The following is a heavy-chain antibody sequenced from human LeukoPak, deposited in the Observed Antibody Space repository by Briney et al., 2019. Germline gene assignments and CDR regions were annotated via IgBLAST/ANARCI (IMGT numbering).Heavy chain of an antibody. CDR1: GHIFPNYW. J-gene: IGHJ4*02. Sequence: GESLKISCQVSGHIFPNYWIVWVRHMPGKGLESMGIIYAADSDNTYRPPLERQVTISVDKSIHTLSLHWSTLSASHTPAYFCARQSRDGSKTRGYYFYSWGQGALGTVS. D-gene: IGHD3-10*01. CDR2: IYAADSDN. CDR3: ARQSRDGSKTRGYYFYS. V-gene: IGHV5-51*01.